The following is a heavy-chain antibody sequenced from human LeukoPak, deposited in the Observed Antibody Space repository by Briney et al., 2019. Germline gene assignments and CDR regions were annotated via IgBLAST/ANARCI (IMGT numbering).Heavy chain of an antibody. CDR3: ARPDSSSWSFYYYYYMDV. CDR2: ISSSGSTI. V-gene: IGHV3-48*04. Sequence: GGSLRLSCAASGFTFSSYAMSWVRQAPGKGLEWVSYISSSGSTIYYADSVKGRFTISRDNAKNSLYLQMNSLRAEDTAVYYCARPDSSSWSFYYYYYMDVWGKGTTVTVSS. D-gene: IGHD6-13*01. J-gene: IGHJ6*03. CDR1: GFTFSSYA.